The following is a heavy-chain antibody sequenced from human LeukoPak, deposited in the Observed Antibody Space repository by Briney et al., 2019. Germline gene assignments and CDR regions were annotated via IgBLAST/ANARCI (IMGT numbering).Heavy chain of an antibody. CDR2: INPNSGGT. D-gene: IGHD6-13*01. CDR3: ARDRPSRIAAAGTPDFDY. J-gene: IGHJ4*02. Sequence: ASVKVSCKASGYTFTGYYMHWVRQAPGQGLEWMGWINPNSGGTNYAQKFQGRVTMTRDTSISTAYMELSRLRSDDTAVYYCARDRPSRIAAAGTPDFDYWGQGTLVTVSS. V-gene: IGHV1-2*02. CDR1: GYTFTGYY.